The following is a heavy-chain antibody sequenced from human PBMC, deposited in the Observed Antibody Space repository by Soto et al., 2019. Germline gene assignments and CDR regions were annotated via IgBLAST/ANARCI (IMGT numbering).Heavy chain of an antibody. Sequence: ASVKVSCKASGYTFTSYGISWVRQAPGQGLEWMGWISAYNGNTNYAQKLQGRVTMTTDTSTSSAYMELRSLRSDDTAVYYCARDRIHSSSSDAFDIWGQGTMVTVSS. V-gene: IGHV1-18*01. D-gene: IGHD6-13*01. J-gene: IGHJ3*02. CDR3: ARDRIHSSSSDAFDI. CDR1: GYTFTSYG. CDR2: ISAYNGNT.